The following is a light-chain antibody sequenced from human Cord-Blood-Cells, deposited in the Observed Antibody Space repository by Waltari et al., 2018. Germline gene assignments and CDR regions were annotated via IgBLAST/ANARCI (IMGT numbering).Light chain of an antibody. Sequence: IQMTQSPSSLSASVGYRVTITCRASQSISSYLNWYQQKPGKAPKLLIYAASSLQSGVPSRFSGSGSGTDFTLTISSLQPEDFATYYCQQSYSTPITFGQGTRLEIK. CDR2: AAS. CDR3: QQSYSTPIT. CDR1: QSISSY. J-gene: IGKJ5*01. V-gene: IGKV1-39*01.